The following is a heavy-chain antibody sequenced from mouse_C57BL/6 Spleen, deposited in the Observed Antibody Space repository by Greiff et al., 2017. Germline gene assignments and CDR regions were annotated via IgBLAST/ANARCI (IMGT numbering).Heavy chain of an antibody. CDR3: ARSLTGTSYAMDY. CDR1: GYTFTSYW. V-gene: IGHV1-55*01. CDR2: IYPGSGST. J-gene: IGHJ4*01. Sequence: VKLQQPGAELVKPGASVKMSCKASGYTFTSYWITWVKQRPGQGLEWIGDIYPGSGSTNYNEKFKSKATLTVDTSSSTAYMQLSSLTSEDSAVYYCARSLTGTSYAMDYWGQGTSVTVSS. D-gene: IGHD4-1*01.